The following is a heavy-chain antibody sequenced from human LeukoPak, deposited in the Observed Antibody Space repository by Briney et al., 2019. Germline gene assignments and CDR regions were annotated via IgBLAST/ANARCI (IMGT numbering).Heavy chain of an antibody. J-gene: IGHJ4*02. CDR3: ARERYCSSTSCPHGDLDY. CDR2: IGVRGSTM. V-gene: IGHV3-48*03. D-gene: IGHD2-2*01. Sequence: EGSLRLSCAASGFTFSSYEMNWVRQAPGKGLEWVSYIGVRGSTMYYAESVKGRFTISRDNAKNSLYLQMNSLRAEDTAVYYCARERYCSSTSCPHGDLDYWGQGTLVSVSS. CDR1: GFTFSSYE.